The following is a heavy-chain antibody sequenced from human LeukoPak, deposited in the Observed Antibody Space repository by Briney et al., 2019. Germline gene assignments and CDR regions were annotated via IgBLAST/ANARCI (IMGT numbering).Heavy chain of an antibody. CDR3: ARAYDYVWGSYRYSFDY. J-gene: IGHJ4*02. D-gene: IGHD3-16*02. CDR1: GFTFSSYS. V-gene: IGHV3-21*01. CDR2: ISSSSSYI. Sequence: GGSLRLSCAASGFTFSSYSMKWVRQAPGKGLEWVSSISSSSSYIYYAHSVKGRFTIPRDNANNSLYLQMNSLRAEDTAVYYCARAYDYVWGSYRYSFDYWGQGTLVTVSS.